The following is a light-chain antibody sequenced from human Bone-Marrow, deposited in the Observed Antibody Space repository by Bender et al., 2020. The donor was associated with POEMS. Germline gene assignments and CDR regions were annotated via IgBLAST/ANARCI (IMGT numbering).Light chain of an antibody. CDR1: SSNIGAHA. CDR3: AGWDDSLNGWV. V-gene: IGLV1-44*01. J-gene: IGLJ3*02. Sequence: QSVLTQPPSASGTPGQRVTISCSGGSSNIGAHAVNWYQHLPGTAPQLLIYSSHRRPSEVPDRFSGSRSGTSAYLAVSGLQSGDEAGYCCAGWDDSLNGWVFGCGTKLTVL. CDR2: SSH.